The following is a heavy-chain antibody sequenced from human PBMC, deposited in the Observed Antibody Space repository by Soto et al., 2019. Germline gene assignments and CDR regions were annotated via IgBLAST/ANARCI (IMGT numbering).Heavy chain of an antibody. CDR2: IDPSDSYT. CDR1: GYSFTSYW. J-gene: IGHJ3*02. V-gene: IGHV5-10-1*01. D-gene: IGHD1-1*01. CDR3: ASGAGTCSKQNAFDI. Sequence: EVQLVQSGAEVKKPGESLRVSCKGSGYSFTSYWISWVRQMPGKGLEWMGRIDPSDSYTNYSPSFQGHVTISADKSISTAYLQWSSLKASDTAMYYCASGAGTCSKQNAFDIWGQRTMVTVSS.